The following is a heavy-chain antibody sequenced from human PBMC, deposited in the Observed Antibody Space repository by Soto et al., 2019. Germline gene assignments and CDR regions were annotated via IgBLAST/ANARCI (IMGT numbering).Heavy chain of an antibody. Sequence: QVQLVQSGAEVKKPGSSVNVSCKTSGGTFGNSAVTWVRQAPGQGLEGMGGIVPMFGTANYAQKFQGRLTITADKSTSTAYMELSSLTSDDTAVYYCARDGDPRNAFWSGPLGGCWFASWGQGTLVTVSS. J-gene: IGHJ5*01. CDR3: ARDGDPRNAFWSGPLGGCWFAS. CDR2: IVPMFGTA. CDR1: GGTFGNSA. V-gene: IGHV1-69*14. D-gene: IGHD3-3*01.